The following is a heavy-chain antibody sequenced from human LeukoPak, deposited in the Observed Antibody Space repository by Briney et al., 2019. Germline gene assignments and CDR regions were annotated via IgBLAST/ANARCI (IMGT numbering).Heavy chain of an antibody. CDR2: ISGSGGST. J-gene: IGHJ4*02. V-gene: IGHV3-23*01. CDR3: ARDNYDSSTPYYFDY. CDR1: GFTFSSYA. Sequence: GGSLRLSCAASGFTFSSYAMSWVRQAPGKGLEWVSAISGSGGSTYYADSVKGRFTISRDNAKNSLYLQMNSLRAEDTAVYYCARDNYDSSTPYYFDYWGQGTLVTVSS. D-gene: IGHD3-22*01.